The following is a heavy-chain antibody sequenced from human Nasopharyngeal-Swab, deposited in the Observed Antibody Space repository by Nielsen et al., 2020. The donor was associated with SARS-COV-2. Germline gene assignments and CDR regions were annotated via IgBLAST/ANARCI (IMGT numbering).Heavy chain of an antibody. J-gene: IGHJ4*02. V-gene: IGHV4-59*01. CDR1: GSSISSSY. CDR3: ARSSGWYLDN. Sequence: SETLSLTCSVSGSSISSSYWNWIRLPPGKGLEWIGHIYHTGITNYNPSLKSRVTMSVDTSKNQFSLRLSSVTPADTAVYYCARSSGWYLDNWGQGTLVTVSS. CDR2: IYHTGIT. D-gene: IGHD6-19*01.